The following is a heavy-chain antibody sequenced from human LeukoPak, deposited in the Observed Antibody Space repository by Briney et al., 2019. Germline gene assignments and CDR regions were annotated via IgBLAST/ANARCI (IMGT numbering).Heavy chain of an antibody. CDR3: PKDPTGDYVGAFDT. J-gene: IGHJ3*02. V-gene: IGHV3-23*01. D-gene: IGHD4-17*01. CDR1: GFTFRAYG. CDR2: MGVSGDNV. Sequence: GGSLRLSCAASGFTFRAYGVTWVRQAPGKGLEWVSSMGVSGDNVHYADSVKGRFAISRDNSKNTLYLQMNSLRAEDAAVYYCPKDPTGDYVGAFDTWGQGTMDIVSS.